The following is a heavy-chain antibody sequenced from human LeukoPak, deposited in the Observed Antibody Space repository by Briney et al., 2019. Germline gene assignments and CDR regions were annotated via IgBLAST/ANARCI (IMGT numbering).Heavy chain of an antibody. J-gene: IGHJ5*02. CDR3: AGSPVTYYYDSSGYYAPNWFDP. CDR1: GGTFSSYA. CDR2: ISVYNGNT. V-gene: IGHV1-18*01. Sequence: ASVKVSCKASGGTFSSYAISWVRQAPGQGLEWMGWISVYNGNTNYAQKLQGRVTMTTDTSTSTAYMELRSLRSDDTAVYYCAGSPVTYYYDSSGYYAPNWFDPWGQGTLVTVSS. D-gene: IGHD3-22*01.